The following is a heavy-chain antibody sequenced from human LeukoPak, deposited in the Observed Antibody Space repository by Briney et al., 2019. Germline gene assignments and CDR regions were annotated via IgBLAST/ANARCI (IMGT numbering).Heavy chain of an antibody. D-gene: IGHD5-12*01. Sequence: SVKVSCKASGGTFSSYAISWVRQAPGQGLEWMGRIIPILGIANYAQKFQGRVTITADKSTSTAYMELSSLRSEDTAVYYCAIYVDIVATTHYFDYWGQGTLVTVSS. V-gene: IGHV1-69*04. CDR1: GGTFSSYA. CDR2: IIPILGIA. CDR3: AIYVDIVATTHYFDY. J-gene: IGHJ4*02.